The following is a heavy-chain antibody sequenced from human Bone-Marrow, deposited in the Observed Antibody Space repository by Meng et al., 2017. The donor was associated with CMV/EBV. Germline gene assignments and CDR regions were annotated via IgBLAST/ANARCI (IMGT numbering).Heavy chain of an antibody. CDR1: GFTFSSYD. Sequence: GGSLRLSCAACGFTFSSYDMHWVRQATGKGLEWVSAIGTAGDTYYPGSVKGQFTISRENAKNSLYLQMNSLRAGDTAVYYCATLEWLLHYFDYWGQGTRVTVSS. CDR2: IGTAGDT. J-gene: IGHJ4*02. V-gene: IGHV3-13*03. D-gene: IGHD3-3*01. CDR3: ATLEWLLHYFDY.